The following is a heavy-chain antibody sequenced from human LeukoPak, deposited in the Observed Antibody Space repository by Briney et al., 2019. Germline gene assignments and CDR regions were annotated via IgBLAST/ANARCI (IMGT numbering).Heavy chain of an antibody. CDR3: ARAYYYGSGSPITYYYYYYMDV. D-gene: IGHD3-10*01. V-gene: IGHV1-46*01. J-gene: IGHJ6*03. CDR2: INPSGGST. CDR1: GYTFTSYY. Sequence: GASVKVSCKASGYTFTSYYMHWVRQAPGQGLEWMGIINPSGGSTSYAQKFQGRVTMTRDMSTSTVYMELSSLRSEDTAVYYCARAYYYGSGSPITYYYYYYMDVWGKGTTVTISS.